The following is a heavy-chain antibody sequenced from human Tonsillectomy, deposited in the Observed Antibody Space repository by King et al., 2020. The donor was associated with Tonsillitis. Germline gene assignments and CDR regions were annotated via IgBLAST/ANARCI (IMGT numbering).Heavy chain of an antibody. Sequence: VQLVESGGGLVQPGGSLRLSCGASGFTFSNSWMGWVRQAPGKGLEWVANIKKDGTSKYYLDSVEGRFTISRDNAENSLYLQMNSLRAEDTAVYYCAKHGDWAFDYWGQGTLVTVSS. CDR3: AKHGDWAFDY. J-gene: IGHJ4*02. V-gene: IGHV3-7*01. CDR1: GFTFSNSW. D-gene: IGHD4-17*01. CDR2: IKKDGTSK.